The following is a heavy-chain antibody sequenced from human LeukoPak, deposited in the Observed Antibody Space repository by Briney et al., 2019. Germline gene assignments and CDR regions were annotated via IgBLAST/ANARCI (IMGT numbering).Heavy chain of an antibody. J-gene: IGHJ3*02. V-gene: IGHV1-2*02. CDR3: ATPVYYYDSRAFDI. CDR2: INPNSGGT. Sequence: ASVKVSCKASGYTFTGYYMHWVRQAPGQGLEWMGWINPNSGGTNYAQKFQGRVTMTRGTSISTAYMELSRLRSDDTAVYYCATPVYYYDSRAFDIWGQGTMVTVSS. CDR1: GYTFTGYY. D-gene: IGHD3-22*01.